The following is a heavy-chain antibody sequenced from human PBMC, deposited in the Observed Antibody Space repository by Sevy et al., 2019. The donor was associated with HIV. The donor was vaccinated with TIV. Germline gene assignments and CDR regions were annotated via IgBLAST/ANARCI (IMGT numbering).Heavy chain of an antibody. Sequence: GESLKISCAASGFTFNFHGMHWVRQAPGKGLEWVAFIWHDGSNKYMADSVKGRFTISRDNSKNTWFLQMNSLTVEDTAVYYCARETDNSARWLDPWGQGTLVTVSS. J-gene: IGHJ5*02. CDR3: ARETDNSARWLDP. V-gene: IGHV3-30*02. CDR1: GFTFNFHG. D-gene: IGHD4-4*01. CDR2: IWHDGSNK.